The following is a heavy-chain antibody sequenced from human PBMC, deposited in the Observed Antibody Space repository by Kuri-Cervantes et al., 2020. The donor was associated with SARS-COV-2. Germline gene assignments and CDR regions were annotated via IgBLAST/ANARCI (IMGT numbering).Heavy chain of an antibody. CDR2: IYYSGST. Sequence: SETLSLTCTVSGGSISSSSYYWGWIRQPPGKGLEWIGSIYYSGSTYYNPSLKSRVTISVDTSKNQFSLKLSSVTAADTAVYYCARQGLSIAAPGRRWFDPWGQGTRVTVSS. D-gene: IGHD6-6*01. CDR1: GGSISSSSYY. V-gene: IGHV4-39*01. CDR3: ARQGLSIAAPGRRWFDP. J-gene: IGHJ5*02.